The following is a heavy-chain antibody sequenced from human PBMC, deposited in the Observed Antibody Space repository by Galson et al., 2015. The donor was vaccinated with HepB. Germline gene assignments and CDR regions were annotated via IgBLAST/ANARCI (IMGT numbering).Heavy chain of an antibody. J-gene: IGHJ5*02. CDR3: ARDFSAWGGLEGCFDP. D-gene: IGHD7-27*01. Sequence: SLRLSCAASGFYFSTFSMHWVRQAPGKGLEWVAVIWYDGTTKYYADSVKGRFTISRDTSKNTVYLEMNNLTDDDSAVYYCARDFSAWGGLEGCFDPWGQGTLVIVSS. V-gene: IGHV3-33*01. CDR1: GFYFSTFS. CDR2: IWYDGTTK.